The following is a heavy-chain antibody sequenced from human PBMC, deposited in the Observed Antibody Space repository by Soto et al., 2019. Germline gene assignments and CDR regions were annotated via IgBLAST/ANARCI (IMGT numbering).Heavy chain of an antibody. J-gene: IGHJ6*02. Sequence: QVQLQESGPGLVKPSGNLSLTCAVSGGSISSSNCWGWGRQPPWKGLEWIGEIYHSGSTNYNPSLKSRVTISVDKAKNQFSLKLSSVTAADTAVYYCARSSMVPPKRRYGMDVWGQGTTVTVSS. D-gene: IGHD3-10*01. CDR1: GGSISSSNC. CDR2: IYHSGST. CDR3: ARSSMVPPKRRYGMDV. V-gene: IGHV4-4*02.